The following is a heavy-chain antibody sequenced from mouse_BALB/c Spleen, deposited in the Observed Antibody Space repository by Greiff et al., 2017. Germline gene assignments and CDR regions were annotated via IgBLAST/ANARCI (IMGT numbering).Heavy chain of an antibody. CDR3: TRGGYGNYADY. CDR1: GYTFTSYW. Sequence: LQQPGSELVRPGASVKLSCKASGYTFTSYWMHWVKQRHGQGLVWIGNIYPGSGSTNYDEKFKSKGTLTVDTSSSTAYMHLSSLTSEDSAVYYCTRGGYGNYADYWGQGTTLTVSS. V-gene: IGHV1S22*01. CDR2: IYPGSGST. J-gene: IGHJ2*01. D-gene: IGHD2-1*01.